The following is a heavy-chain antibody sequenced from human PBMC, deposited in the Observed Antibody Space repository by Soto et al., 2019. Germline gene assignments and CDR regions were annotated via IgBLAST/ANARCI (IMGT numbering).Heavy chain of an antibody. Sequence: PGGSLRLSCAASGFTFSSYGMHWVRQAPGKGLEWVSGISSDGGSTSYADSVKGRFTISRDNSKNTLYLQMNSLRAEDTAVFYCATVLANWGFRYFDYWGQGTLVTVSS. CDR3: ATVLANWGFRYFDY. J-gene: IGHJ4*02. D-gene: IGHD7-27*01. V-gene: IGHV3-74*01. CDR2: ISSDGGST. CDR1: GFTFSSYG.